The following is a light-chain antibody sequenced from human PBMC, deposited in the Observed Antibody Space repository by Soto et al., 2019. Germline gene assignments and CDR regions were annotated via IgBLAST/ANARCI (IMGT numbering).Light chain of an antibody. CDR1: SSNIGAGYD. V-gene: IGLV1-40*01. CDR2: GNS. CDR3: QSYDSSLSGSGV. Sequence: QSVLTQPPSVSGAPGQRVTISCTGSSSNIGAGYDVHWYQQLPGTAPKLLIYGNSNRPSGVPDRFSGSKSGTSASLAITGLQAEDDADYSCQSYDSSLSGSGVFGTGTKLTVL. J-gene: IGLJ1*01.